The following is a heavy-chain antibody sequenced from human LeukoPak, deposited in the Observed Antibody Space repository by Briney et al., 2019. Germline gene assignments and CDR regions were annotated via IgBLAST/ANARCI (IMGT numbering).Heavy chain of an antibody. J-gene: IGHJ4*02. V-gene: IGHV4-59*08. CDR2: IYNTGST. CDR3: AGLGRWLQGDPGF. Sequence: PSETLSLTCSVSYGSISSYYWSWIQQPPGKGLDWIGYIYNTGSTNYNPSLKGRVTISLDTSNNQFSLRLSSVTAADTAVYFCAGLGRWLQGDPGFWGQGTQVTVSS. D-gene: IGHD5-24*01. CDR1: YGSISSYY.